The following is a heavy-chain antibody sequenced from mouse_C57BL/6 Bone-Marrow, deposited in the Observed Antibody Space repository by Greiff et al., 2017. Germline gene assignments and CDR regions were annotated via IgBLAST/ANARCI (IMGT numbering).Heavy chain of an antibody. CDR1: GYTFTSYW. D-gene: IGHD1-1*01. CDR2: IDPNSGGT. CDR3: ARSVPYTVVARGYAMDY. V-gene: IGHV1-72*01. Sequence: QVQLQHPGAELVKPGASVKLSCKASGYTFTSYWMHWVKQRPGRGLEWIGRIDPNSGGTKYNEKFKSKATLTVDKPSSTAYMQLSSLTSEDSAVYYCARSVPYTVVARGYAMDYWGQGTSVTVSS. J-gene: IGHJ4*01.